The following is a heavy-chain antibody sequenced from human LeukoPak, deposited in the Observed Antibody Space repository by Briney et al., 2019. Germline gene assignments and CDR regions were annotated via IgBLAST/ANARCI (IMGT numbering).Heavy chain of an antibody. D-gene: IGHD3-3*01. V-gene: IGHV3-66*01. J-gene: IGHJ6*02. CDR2: IYSSGST. CDR3: ARGPDTIFGVVIRDYGMDV. CDR1: GVTVSSNY. Sequence: GGSLRLSCAASGVTVSSNYMSWVRQAPGKGLEWVSVIYSSGSTYYADSVKGRFTISRDNSKNTLYLQMNSLIAEDTAVYYCARGPDTIFGVVIRDYGMDVWGQGTTVTVPS.